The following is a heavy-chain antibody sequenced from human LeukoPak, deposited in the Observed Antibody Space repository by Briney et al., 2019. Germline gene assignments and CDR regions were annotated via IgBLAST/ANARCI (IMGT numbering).Heavy chain of an antibody. CDR1: GFTFSAYA. V-gene: IGHV3-23*05. CDR2: IGSDNKP. CDR3: AGDLHYYVAMDV. Sequence: PGGSLRLSCEASGFTFSAYAMTWVRQAPGKGLEWVSSIGSDNKPHYSESVKGRFATSRDNSKNTLFLQLHNLRVEDTALYYCAGDLHYYVAMDVWGQGTTVTVSS. D-gene: IGHD3-10*02. J-gene: IGHJ6*02.